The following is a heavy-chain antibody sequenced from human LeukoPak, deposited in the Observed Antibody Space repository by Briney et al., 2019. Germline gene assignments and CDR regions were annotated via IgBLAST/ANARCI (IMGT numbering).Heavy chain of an antibody. V-gene: IGHV1-18*01. CDR2: ISAYNGNT. D-gene: IGHD3-3*01. CDR1: GYTFTSYG. CDR3: ATTGGDPFWSGHGGYYYYMDV. J-gene: IGHJ6*03. Sequence: ASVKVSCKASGYTFTSYGISWVRQAPGQGLEWMGWISAYNGNTNYAQKLQGRVTMTTDTSTSTAYMELRSLRSDDTAVYYCATTGGDPFWSGHGGYYYYMDVWGKGTTVTVSS.